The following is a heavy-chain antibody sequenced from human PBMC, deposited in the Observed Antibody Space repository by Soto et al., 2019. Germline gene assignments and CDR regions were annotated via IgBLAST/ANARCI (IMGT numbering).Heavy chain of an antibody. CDR3: ARTDTPMGLMDI. CDR1: GGSISSYY. Sequence: SETLSLTCIVSGGSISSYYWSWIRQPAGKGLEWIGHIYTSGSTNNNPSLKSRVTMSVDTSKSQFSLKLSSVTAADTAVYYCARTDTPMGLMDIWGQGTMVTVSS. CDR2: IYTSGST. D-gene: IGHD5-18*01. V-gene: IGHV4-4*07. J-gene: IGHJ3*02.